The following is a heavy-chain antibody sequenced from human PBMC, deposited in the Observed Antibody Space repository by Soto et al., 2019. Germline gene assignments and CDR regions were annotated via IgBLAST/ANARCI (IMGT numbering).Heavy chain of an antibody. CDR3: ARAIRGFAPNDY. CDR2: TRNKANSYTT. J-gene: IGHJ4*02. Sequence: GGSLRLSCAASGFTSSDHYMDWVRQAPGKGLEWVGRTRNKANSYTTEYAASVKGRFTISRDDSKNSLYLQMNSLKTEDTAVYYCARAIRGFAPNDYWGQGTLVTVSS. CDR1: GFTSSDHY. D-gene: IGHD3-10*01. V-gene: IGHV3-72*01.